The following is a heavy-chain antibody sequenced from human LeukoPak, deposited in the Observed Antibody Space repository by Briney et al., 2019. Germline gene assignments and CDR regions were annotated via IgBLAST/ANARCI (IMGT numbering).Heavy chain of an antibody. D-gene: IGHD3-10*01. CDR3: TRDEDYYGSGSYYSADY. CDR2: IRSKAYGGTT. V-gene: IGHV3-49*03. CDR1: GFTFGDYA. Sequence: GGSLRLSCTASGFTFGDYAMSWLRQAPGKGLEWVGFIRSKAYGGTTEYAASVQGRFTISRDDSKSIAYLQMNSLKTEDTAVYYCTRDEDYYGSGSYYSADYWGQGTLVTVSS. J-gene: IGHJ4*02.